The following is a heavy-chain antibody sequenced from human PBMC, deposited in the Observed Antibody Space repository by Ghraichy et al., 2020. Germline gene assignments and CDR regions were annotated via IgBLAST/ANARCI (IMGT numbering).Heavy chain of an antibody. D-gene: IGHD3-22*01. Sequence: SETLSLTCTVSGGSISSGGYYWSWIRQHPGKGLEWIGYIYYSGSTYYNPSLKSRVTISVDTSKNQFSLKLSSVTAADTAVYYCARSDYYDSSGYEQANWFDPWGQGTLVTVSS. V-gene: IGHV4-31*03. CDR1: GGSISSGGYY. CDR2: IYYSGST. J-gene: IGHJ5*02. CDR3: ARSDYYDSSGYEQANWFDP.